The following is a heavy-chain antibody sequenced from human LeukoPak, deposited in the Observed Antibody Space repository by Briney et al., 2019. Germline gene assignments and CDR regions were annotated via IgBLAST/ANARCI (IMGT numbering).Heavy chain of an antibody. CDR3: ASSGWHAEYFQH. J-gene: IGHJ1*01. Sequence: GGSLRLSCAASGFTFSSYAMHWVRQAPGKGLEWVAVISYDGSNKYYADSVKGRFTISRDNSKNTLYLQMNSLRAEDTAVYYCASSGWHAEYFQHWGQGTLVTVSS. CDR1: GFTFSSYA. CDR2: ISYDGSNK. D-gene: IGHD6-19*01. V-gene: IGHV3-30*14.